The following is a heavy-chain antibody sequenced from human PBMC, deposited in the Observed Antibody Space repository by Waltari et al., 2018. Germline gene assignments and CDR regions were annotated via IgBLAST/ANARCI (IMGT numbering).Heavy chain of an antibody. V-gene: IGHV4-38-2*02. J-gene: IGHJ4*02. Sequence: QVQLQESGPGLVKPSETLSLTCAVSGYSISSGYYWGWIRQPPGKGLDWIGSIYHSWSTYYNPALKSRVTISVDTSKNQFSLKLSSVAAADTAVYYCARESRWLQRYFDYWGQGTLVTVSS. CDR1: GYSISSGYY. CDR2: IYHSWST. D-gene: IGHD5-18*01. CDR3: ARESRWLQRYFDY.